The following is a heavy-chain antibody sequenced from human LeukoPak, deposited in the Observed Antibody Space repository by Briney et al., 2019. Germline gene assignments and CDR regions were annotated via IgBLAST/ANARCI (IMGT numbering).Heavy chain of an antibody. J-gene: IGHJ6*02. D-gene: IGHD2-2*01. V-gene: IGHV3-48*01. CDR1: GFTFSSYS. CDR2: ISSSSSTI. Sequence: GGSLRLSCAASGFTFSSYSMNWVRQAPGKGLEWVSYISSSSSTIYYADSVKGRFTISRDNAKNSLYLQMNSLRAEDTAVYYCARDEEEGCSSTSCPYGMDVWGQGTTVTVSS. CDR3: ARDEEEGCSSTSCPYGMDV.